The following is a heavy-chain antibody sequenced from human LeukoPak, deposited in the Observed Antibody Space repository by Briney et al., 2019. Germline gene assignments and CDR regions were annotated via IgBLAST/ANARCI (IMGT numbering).Heavy chain of an antibody. J-gene: IGHJ4*02. CDR3: AKDKTSGSYGGAFDY. D-gene: IGHD1-26*01. V-gene: IGHV3-30-3*01. CDR2: ISYDGSNK. CDR1: GFTFSSYA. Sequence: GRSLRLSCAASGFTFSSYAMHWVRQAPGKGLEWVAVISYDGSNKYYADSVKGRFTISRDNSKNTLYLQMNSLRAEDTAVYYCAKDKTSGSYGGAFDYWGQGTLVTVSS.